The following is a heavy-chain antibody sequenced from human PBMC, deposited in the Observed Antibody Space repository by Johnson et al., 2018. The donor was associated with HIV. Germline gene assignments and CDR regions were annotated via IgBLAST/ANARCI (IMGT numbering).Heavy chain of an antibody. CDR1: GFSFSSYG. D-gene: IGHD1-26*01. V-gene: IGHV3-30*03. Sequence: QVQLVESGGGVVQPGRSLRLSCAASGFSFSSYGMHWVRQAPGKGLEWVAVISYDGSNKYYADSVKGRFTISRDNSKNTLYLQMNSLRAEDTAVYYCAREGAWEVRPGAFDIWGQGTMVTVSS. CDR3: AREGAWEVRPGAFDI. CDR2: ISYDGSNK. J-gene: IGHJ3*02.